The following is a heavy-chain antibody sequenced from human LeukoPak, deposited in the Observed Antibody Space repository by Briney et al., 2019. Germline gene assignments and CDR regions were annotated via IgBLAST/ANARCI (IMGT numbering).Heavy chain of an antibody. Sequence: PGGSLRLSCAASGFTFSSYAISWVRQAPGKGLEWVSAISGSGGSTYYADSVKGRFTISRDNSKNTLYLQMNSLRAEDTAVYYCAKDSNYYDSSGYYFVNWFDPWGRGTLVTVSS. J-gene: IGHJ5*02. CDR2: ISGSGGST. CDR1: GFTFSSYA. D-gene: IGHD3-22*01. V-gene: IGHV3-23*01. CDR3: AKDSNYYDSSGYYFVNWFDP.